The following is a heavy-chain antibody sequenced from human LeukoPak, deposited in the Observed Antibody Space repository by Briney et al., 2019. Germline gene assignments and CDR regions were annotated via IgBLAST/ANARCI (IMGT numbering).Heavy chain of an antibody. Sequence: GGSLRLSCAASGSTFSSYAMSWVRQAPGKGLEWVSAISGSGVSTYYADSVKGRFTISRDNSKNTLYLHMNSLRAEDTALYYCAKDKSKGELRGNEFDYWGQGTLVIVSS. J-gene: IGHJ4*02. CDR3: AKDKSKGELRGNEFDY. V-gene: IGHV3-23*01. D-gene: IGHD1-7*01. CDR2: ISGSGVST. CDR1: GSTFSSYA.